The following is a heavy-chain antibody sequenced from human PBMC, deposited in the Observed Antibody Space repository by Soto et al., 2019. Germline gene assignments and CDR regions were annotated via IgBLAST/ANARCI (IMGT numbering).Heavy chain of an antibody. CDR2: IRSKAYGGTT. CDR3: TSSHVKARLFPWYYFDY. Sequence: GGSLRLSCTASGFTFGDYAMSWFRQAPGKGLEWVGFIRSKAYGGTTEYAASVKGRFTISRDDSKSIAYLQMNSLKTEDTAVYYCTSSHVKARLFPWYYFDYWGQGTLVTVSS. CDR1: GFTFGDYA. V-gene: IGHV3-49*03. J-gene: IGHJ4*02.